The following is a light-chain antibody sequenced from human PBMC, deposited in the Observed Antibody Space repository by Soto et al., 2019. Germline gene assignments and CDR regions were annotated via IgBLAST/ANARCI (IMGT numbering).Light chain of an antibody. CDR3: IKDHNYPPT. CDR1: QVISTW. J-gene: IGKJ1*01. CDR2: AAS. V-gene: IGKV1-12*01. Sequence: DIQMPQSHSSVSASVGGSLAITCRASQVISTWLAWYQQKPGQATKLLIYAASVLESGVPSRFSGSGSGTDFTLTISSLQPEEFATYYCIKDHNYPPTVGNGNKVAIK.